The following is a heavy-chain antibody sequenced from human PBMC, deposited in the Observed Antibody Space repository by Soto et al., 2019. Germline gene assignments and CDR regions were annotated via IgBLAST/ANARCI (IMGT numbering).Heavy chain of an antibody. CDR1: GFTFSSYW. J-gene: IGHJ3*01. CDR3: ARGDYHDTSGPFSDAFDV. CDR2: IKQDGSEK. Sequence: PGGSLRLSCAASGFTFSSYWMSWVRQAPGKGLEWVANIKQDGSEKYYVDSVKGRFTISRDNAKKSLYLQMNSLRLEDTAVYYCARGDYHDTSGPFSDAFDVWGPGTMVTVSS. D-gene: IGHD3-22*01. V-gene: IGHV3-7*04.